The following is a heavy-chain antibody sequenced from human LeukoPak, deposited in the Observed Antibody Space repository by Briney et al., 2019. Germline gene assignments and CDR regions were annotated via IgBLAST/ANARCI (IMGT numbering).Heavy chain of an antibody. Sequence: PGGSLRLSCAASGFTFSSYAMSWVRQAPGKGLEWVSAISGSGGSTYYADSVKGRFTISRDNSKNTLYLQMNSLRAEDTAVYYCAKRWDILTGYPIDYWGQGTLVTVSS. CDR2: ISGSGGST. CDR3: AKRWDILTGYPIDY. D-gene: IGHD3-9*01. J-gene: IGHJ4*02. V-gene: IGHV3-23*01. CDR1: GFTFSSYA.